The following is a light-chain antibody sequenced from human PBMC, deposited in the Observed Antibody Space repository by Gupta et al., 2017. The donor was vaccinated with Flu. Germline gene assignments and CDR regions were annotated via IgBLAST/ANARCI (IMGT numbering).Light chain of an antibody. Sequence: EIVLTQSPGTLSLSPGERATLSCRASQSVSSSYLAWYQQKPGQAPRLLIYGASSRATGIPDRFSGSGSGTDFTLTISRLEPEDFAVYYCQQDGSSPSLTVGGGTKVEIK. CDR2: GAS. CDR1: QSVSSSY. CDR3: QQDGSSPSLT. J-gene: IGKJ4*01. V-gene: IGKV3-20*01.